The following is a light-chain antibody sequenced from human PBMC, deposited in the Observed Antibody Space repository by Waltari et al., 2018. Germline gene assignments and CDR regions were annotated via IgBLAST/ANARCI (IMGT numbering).Light chain of an antibody. Sequence: SYVLTQPPSVSVAPGKTARITCEGNNSGSETVHWYQQRPVQAPVLVMYYDIDRPSGIPGRFSGSNSGSTATLTIRRVEVGDEADYYCQLWDGTSDSYVFGGGTQLTVL. CDR2: YDI. CDR3: QLWDGTSDSYV. J-gene: IGLJ3*02. V-gene: IGLV3-21*04. CDR1: NSGSET.